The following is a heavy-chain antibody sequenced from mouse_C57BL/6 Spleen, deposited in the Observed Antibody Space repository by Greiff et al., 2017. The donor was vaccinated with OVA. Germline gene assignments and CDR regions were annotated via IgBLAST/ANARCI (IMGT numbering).Heavy chain of an antibody. CDR2: ISYDGSN. J-gene: IGHJ4*01. CDR3: ARMLLRLYYAMDY. D-gene: IGHD1-2*01. V-gene: IGHV3-6*01. Sequence: EVQVVESGPGLVKPSQSLSLTCSVTGYSITSGYYWNWIRQFPGNKLAWMGYISYDGSNNYNPSLKNRISITRDTSKNQFFLKLNSVTTEDTATYYCARMLLRLYYAMDYWGQGTSVTVSS. CDR1: GYSITSGYY.